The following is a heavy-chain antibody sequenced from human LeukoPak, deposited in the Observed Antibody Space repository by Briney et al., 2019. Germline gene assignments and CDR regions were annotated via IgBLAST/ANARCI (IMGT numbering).Heavy chain of an antibody. CDR1: GGSFSGYY. CDR2: INHSGST. J-gene: IGHJ3*02. D-gene: IGHD3-10*01. CDR3: VRGLSPGRAFDI. Sequence: PSETLSLTCAVYGGSFSGYYWSWIRQPPGKGLEWIGEINHSGSTNYNPSLKSRVTISVDTSKNQFSLKLSSVTAADTAVYYCVRGLSPGRAFDIWGQGTMVTVSS. V-gene: IGHV4-34*01.